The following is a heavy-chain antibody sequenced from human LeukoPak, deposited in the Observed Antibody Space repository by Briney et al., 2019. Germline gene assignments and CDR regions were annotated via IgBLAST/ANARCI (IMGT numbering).Heavy chain of an antibody. J-gene: IGHJ2*01. Sequence: PGGSLRLSCAASGFTFRSYGMSRVRQAPGKGLEWVSGISGSDGSTYYADSVKGRFTISRDNSKNTLYLQMNSLRAEDTAVYYCAKDLGFGELSRYFDLWGRGTLVTVSS. CDR3: AKDLGFGELSRYFDL. CDR2: ISGSDGST. D-gene: IGHD3-10*01. V-gene: IGHV3-23*01. CDR1: GFTFRSYG.